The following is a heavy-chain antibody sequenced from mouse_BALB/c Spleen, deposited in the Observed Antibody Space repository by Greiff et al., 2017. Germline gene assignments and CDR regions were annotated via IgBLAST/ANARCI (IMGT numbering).Heavy chain of an antibody. V-gene: IGHV1-5*01. CDR1: GYTFTSYW. CDR2: IYPGNSDT. Sequence: EVHLVESGTVLARPGASVKMSCKASGYTFTSYWMHWVKQRPGQGLEWIGAIYPGNSDTSYNQKFKGKAKLTAVTSTSTAYMELSSLTNEDSAVYYCTYYGSSYFAWFAYWGQGTLVTVSA. D-gene: IGHD1-1*01. CDR3: TYYGSSYFAWFAY. J-gene: IGHJ3*01.